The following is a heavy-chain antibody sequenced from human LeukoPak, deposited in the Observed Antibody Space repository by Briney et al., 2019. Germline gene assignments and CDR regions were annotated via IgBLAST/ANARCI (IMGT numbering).Heavy chain of an antibody. J-gene: IGHJ5*02. CDR2: INHSGST. V-gene: IGHV4-34*01. Sequence: PSETLSLTCAVSGGSISSGGYSWSWIRQPPGKGLEWIGEINHSGSTNYNPSLKSRVTISVDTSKDQFSLKLSSVTAADTAVYYCARGPLYRPVTGWFDPWGQGTLVTVSS. D-gene: IGHD4-17*01. CDR3: ARGPLYRPVTGWFDP. CDR1: GGSISSGGYS.